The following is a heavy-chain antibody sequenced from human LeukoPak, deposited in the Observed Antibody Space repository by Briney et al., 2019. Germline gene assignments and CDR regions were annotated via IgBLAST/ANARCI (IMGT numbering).Heavy chain of an antibody. J-gene: IGHJ4*02. CDR2: ISSSSSYI. V-gene: IGHV3-21*01. Sequence: GGSLRLSCAASGFTFSSYSMNWVRQAPGEGLEWVSSISSSSSYIYYADSVKGRFTISRDNAKNSLYLQMNSLRAEDTAVYYCARDDGDGYNFDYWGQGTLVTVSS. CDR1: GFTFSSYS. D-gene: IGHD5-24*01. CDR3: ARDDGDGYNFDY.